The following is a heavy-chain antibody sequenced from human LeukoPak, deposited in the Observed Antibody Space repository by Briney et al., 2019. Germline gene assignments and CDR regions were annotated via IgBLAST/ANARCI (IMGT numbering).Heavy chain of an antibody. J-gene: IGHJ3*02. V-gene: IGHV3-23*01. CDR2: ISGSGGNT. Sequence: HGGSLRLSCVASGFTFSSYAMSWVRQAPGKGLGWVSAISGSGGNTYYADSVKGRFTISRDNSKNTLYLQMNGLRAEDTAAYYCAKVVHIVVVNDAFDIWGQGTMVTVSS. CDR1: GFTFSSYA. D-gene: IGHD2-21*01. CDR3: AKVVHIVVVNDAFDI.